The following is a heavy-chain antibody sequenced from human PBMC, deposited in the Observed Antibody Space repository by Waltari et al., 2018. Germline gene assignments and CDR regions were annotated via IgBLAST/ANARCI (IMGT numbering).Heavy chain of an antibody. Sequence: QVQLVQSGAEVRKPGAPVKVSCKTSGYTFTNHDINWFRQATGHGLEWMGWMNPNSGNIGSAWKFQGRVAMTRDTSTNTAYMELRSLRSDDTAVYYCARRRAGIVTPYNWFDLWGQGTLVTVSS. CDR3: ARRRAGIVTPYNWFDL. CDR1: GYTFTNHD. V-gene: IGHV1-8*01. CDR2: MNPNSGNI. D-gene: IGHD3-9*01. J-gene: IGHJ5*02.